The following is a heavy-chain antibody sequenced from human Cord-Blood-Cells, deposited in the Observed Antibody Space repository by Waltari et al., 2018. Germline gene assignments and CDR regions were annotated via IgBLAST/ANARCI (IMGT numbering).Heavy chain of an antibody. CDR1: GYTFTGYY. D-gene: IGHD6-19*01. V-gene: IGHV1-2*06. Sequence: QVQLVQSGAEVKKPGASVKVSCKASGYTFTGYYMHWVRQALGQGLEWMGRINPNSGGTNYAQKFQGRVTMTRDTSISTAYMELSRLRSDDTAVYYCARAYSSGWYYFDYWGQGTLVTVSS. J-gene: IGHJ4*02. CDR3: ARAYSSGWYYFDY. CDR2: INPNSGGT.